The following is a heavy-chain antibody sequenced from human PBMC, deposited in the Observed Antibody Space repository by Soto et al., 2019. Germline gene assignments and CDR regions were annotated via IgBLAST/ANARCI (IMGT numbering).Heavy chain of an antibody. Sequence: GGSLRLSCAASGFTFCSYAMHWVRQAPGKGLEWVAVISYDGSNKYYADSVKGRFTISRDNSKNTLYLQMNSLRAEDTAVYYCARTTVTTSDYWGQGTLVTVSS. D-gene: IGHD4-17*01. CDR2: ISYDGSNK. CDR3: ARTTVTTSDY. CDR1: GFTFCSYA. V-gene: IGHV3-30-3*01. J-gene: IGHJ4*02.